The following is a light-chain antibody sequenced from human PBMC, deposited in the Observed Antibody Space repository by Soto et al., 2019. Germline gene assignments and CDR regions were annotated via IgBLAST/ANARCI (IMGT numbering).Light chain of an antibody. Sequence: QSVLTQPPSVSAAPGQKVTISCSGSSSNIGNNYVSWYQQLPGTAPKLLIYSNDQRPSGVPDRFSASKSGTSASLAISGLRSEDEAEYFCATWDDSLSGVVFGGGTKVTVL. CDR2: SND. J-gene: IGLJ2*01. CDR3: ATWDDSLSGVV. CDR1: SSNIGNNY. V-gene: IGLV1-47*02.